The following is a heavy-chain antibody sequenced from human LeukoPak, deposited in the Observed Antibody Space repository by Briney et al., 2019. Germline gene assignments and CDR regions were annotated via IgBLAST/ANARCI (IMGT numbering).Heavy chain of an antibody. CDR2: FYYSGNT. CDR1: GGSFSGYY. D-gene: IGHD6-19*01. CDR3: ARTTYSSGWANAFDI. V-gene: IGHV4-30-4*01. J-gene: IGHJ3*02. Sequence: SETLSLTCAVYGGSFSGYYWSWNRQPPGKGLEWIGYFYYSGNTYYSPSLKSRVTISVDTSKNQFSLKLSSVTAADTAVYYCARTTYSSGWANAFDIWGQGTLVTVSS.